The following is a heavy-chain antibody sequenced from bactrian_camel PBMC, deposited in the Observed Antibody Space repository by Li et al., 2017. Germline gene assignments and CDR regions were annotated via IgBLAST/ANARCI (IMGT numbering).Heavy chain of an antibody. J-gene: IGHJ7*01. CDR1: KYTFGGYC. CDR2: IGHDGIP. Sequence: HVQLVESGGGAVQPGGSLRLSCSASKYTFGGYCVGWSRQAPGKEREEVAKIGHDGIPNYSESVKGRFTISQDLAENMLYLQMNNLQPEESGVYYCAAEFLCGTVEAAVDEGDGVNYWGKGTQVTVS. V-gene: IGHV3S55*01. D-gene: IGHD1*01.